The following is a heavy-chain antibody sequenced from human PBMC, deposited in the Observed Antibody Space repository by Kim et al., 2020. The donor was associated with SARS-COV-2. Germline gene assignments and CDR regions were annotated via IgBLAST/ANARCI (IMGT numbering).Heavy chain of an antibody. J-gene: IGHJ6*02. D-gene: IGHD7-27*01. V-gene: IGHV4-39*01. Sequence: SNPSLKGRVTISVDTSKTQFSLNLRSLTAADTAVYYCARESGDYYNSMDVWGQGTTVTVSS. CDR3: ARESGDYYNSMDV.